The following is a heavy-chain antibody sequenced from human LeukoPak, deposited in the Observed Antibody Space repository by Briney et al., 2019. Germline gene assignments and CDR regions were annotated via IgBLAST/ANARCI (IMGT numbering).Heavy chain of an antibody. J-gene: IGHJ4*02. V-gene: IGHV3-53*04. CDR2: IYSGGST. D-gene: IGHD3-10*01. CDR3: ARSRYYGSGSPLGDD. Sequence: GGSLRLSCAASGFTVSSNYMSWVRQAPGKGLEWVSVIYSGGSTYYADSVKGRFTISRHNSKNTLYLQMNSLRAEDTAVYYCARSRYYGSGSPLGDDWGQGTLVTVSS. CDR1: GFTVSSNY.